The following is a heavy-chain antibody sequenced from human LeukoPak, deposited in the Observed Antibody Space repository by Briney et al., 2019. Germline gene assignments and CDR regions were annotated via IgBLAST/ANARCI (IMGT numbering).Heavy chain of an antibody. V-gene: IGHV3-7*01. CDR2: IKQDGSEK. D-gene: IGHD3-10*01. CDR3: AREGYYYGSGSYYITMDV. CDR1: GFTFSSYW. J-gene: IGHJ6*03. Sequence: GGSLRLSCAASGFTFSSYWMSWVRQAPGKGLEWVANIKQDGSEKYYVDSVKGRFTISRDNAKNSLYLQMNSLRAEDTAVYYCAREGYYYGSGSYYITMDVWGKGTTVTVSS.